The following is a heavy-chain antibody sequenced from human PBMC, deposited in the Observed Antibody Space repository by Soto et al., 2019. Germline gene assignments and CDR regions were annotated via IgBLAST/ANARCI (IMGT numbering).Heavy chain of an antibody. Sequence: SVKVSCKASGYTFTSYAISWVRQAPGQGLEWMGGIIPIFGTANYAQKFQGRVTITADKSTSTAYMELSSLRSEDTAVYYCARRSYYYYGMDVWGQGTTVTVSS. CDR1: GYTFTSYA. V-gene: IGHV1-69*06. CDR2: IIPIFGTA. CDR3: ARRSYYYYGMDV. J-gene: IGHJ6*02.